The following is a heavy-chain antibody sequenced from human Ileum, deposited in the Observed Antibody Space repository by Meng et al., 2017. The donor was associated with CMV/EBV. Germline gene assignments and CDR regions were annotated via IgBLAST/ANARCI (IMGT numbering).Heavy chain of an antibody. J-gene: IGHJ1*01. D-gene: IGHD5/OR15-5a*01. CDR2: IQSAGRG. V-gene: IGHV4-59*03. CDR3: VAYLVLIGGRGY. CDR1: GGSITSYY. Sequence: GSLRPPCNVSGGSITSYYWSWIRQPPGKELEWIGQIQSAGRGTYNPSLKSRVTISADTSKNQLSLKLTAVTAADTAVYFCVAYLVLIGGRGYWGQGTVVTVSS.